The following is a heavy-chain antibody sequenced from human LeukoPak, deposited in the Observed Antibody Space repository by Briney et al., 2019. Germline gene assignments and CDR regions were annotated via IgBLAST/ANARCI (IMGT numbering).Heavy chain of an antibody. J-gene: IGHJ6*02. D-gene: IGHD3-10*01. CDR1: GFIFSTYA. Sequence: VGSLRLSCAASGFIFSTYAMHWAPQALVKRLECVVIISYEGNKRYYGESVKDQFTISEDNCKISLYLQIHSLRAEDTAVYYCARDSYGMDVWGQGNTVPVSS. CDR3: ARDSYGMDV. CDR2: ISYEGNKR. V-gene: IGHV3-30-3*01.